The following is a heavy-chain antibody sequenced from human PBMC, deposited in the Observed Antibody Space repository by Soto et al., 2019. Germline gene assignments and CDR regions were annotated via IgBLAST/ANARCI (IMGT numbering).Heavy chain of an antibody. J-gene: IGHJ3*02. CDR1: GGTFSSYT. Sequence: QVQLVQSGAEVKKPGSSVKVSCKASGGTFSSYTISWVRQAPGQGLEWMGRIIPILGIANYAQKFQGRVTITADKSTSTAYMELSSLRSEDTAVYYCARDWNDAGDAFDIWGQGTMVTVSS. V-gene: IGHV1-69*08. CDR2: IIPILGIA. CDR3: ARDWNDAGDAFDI. D-gene: IGHD1-1*01.